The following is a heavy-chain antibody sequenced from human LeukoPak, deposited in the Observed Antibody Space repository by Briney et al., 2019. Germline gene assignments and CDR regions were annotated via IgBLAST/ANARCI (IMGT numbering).Heavy chain of an antibody. V-gene: IGHV3-21*01. CDR3: ARENGYRLDY. D-gene: IGHD5-18*01. CDR2: ISGSSYYI. CDR1: GFTFDDYA. J-gene: IGHJ4*02. Sequence: GGSLRLSCAASGFTFDDYAMHWVRQAPGKGLEWVSSISGSSYYIYYADSVKGRFTISRDNARNSLYLQINSLRVDDTAVYFCARENGYRLDYWGQGSLATVSS.